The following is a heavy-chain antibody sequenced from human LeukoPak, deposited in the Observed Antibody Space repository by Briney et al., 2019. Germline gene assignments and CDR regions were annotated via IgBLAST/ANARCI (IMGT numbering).Heavy chain of an antibody. CDR1: GGSISSYY. Sequence: SETPSLTCTVSGGSISSYYWNWIRQPAGKGLEWIGRIYTSGSTNYNPSLKSRVTMSVDTSKNQFSLKLSSVTAADTAAYYCARGPPFIVGTTRNWFDPWGQGTLVTVSS. CDR2: IYTSGST. CDR3: ARGPPFIVGTTRNWFDP. J-gene: IGHJ5*02. D-gene: IGHD1-26*01. V-gene: IGHV4-4*07.